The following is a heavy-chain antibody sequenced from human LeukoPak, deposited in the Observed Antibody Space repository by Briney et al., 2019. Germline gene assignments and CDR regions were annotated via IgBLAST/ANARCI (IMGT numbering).Heavy chain of an antibody. CDR3: ARGRGTTAGYYFDY. CDR1: GGSISGYY. J-gene: IGHJ4*02. V-gene: IGHV4-31*03. CDR2: IYYSGST. Sequence: SETLSLTCIVSGGSISGYYWNWIRQHPGKGLEWIGYIYYSGSTYYNPSLKSRVTISVDTSKNQFSLKLSSVTAADTAVYYCARGRGTTAGYYFDYWGQGTLVTVSS. D-gene: IGHD2/OR15-2a*01.